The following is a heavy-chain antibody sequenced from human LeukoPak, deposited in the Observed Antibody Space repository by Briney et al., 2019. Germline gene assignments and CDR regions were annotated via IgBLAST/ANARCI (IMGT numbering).Heavy chain of an antibody. Sequence: ASVKVSCKASGYTFTGYYMHWVRQATGQGLEWMGWMNPNSGNTGYAQKFQGRVTMTRNTSISTAYMELSSLRSEDTAVYYCARAVYGSDNYYYYYMDVWGKGTTVTISS. CDR2: MNPNSGNT. CDR3: ARAVYGSDNYYYYYMDV. J-gene: IGHJ6*03. CDR1: GYTFTGYY. D-gene: IGHD2/OR15-2a*01. V-gene: IGHV1-8*02.